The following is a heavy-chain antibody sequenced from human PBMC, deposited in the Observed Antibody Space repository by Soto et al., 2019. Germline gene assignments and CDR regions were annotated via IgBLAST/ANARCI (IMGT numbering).Heavy chain of an antibody. D-gene: IGHD2-15*01. Sequence: PSETLSLTCTVSGGSISSYYWSWIRQPPGKGLEWIGYIYYSGSTNYNPSLKSRVTISVDTSKNQFSLKLSSVTAADTAVFYCARSYCSGGSCFAAWDVRGYYFDYWGQGTLVTVSS. CDR3: ARSYCSGGSCFAAWDVRGYYFDY. CDR1: GGSISSYY. J-gene: IGHJ4*02. CDR2: IYYSGST. V-gene: IGHV4-59*01.